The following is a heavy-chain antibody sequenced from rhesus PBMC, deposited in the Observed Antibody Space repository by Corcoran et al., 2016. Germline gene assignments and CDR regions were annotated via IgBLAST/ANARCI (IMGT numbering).Heavy chain of an antibody. D-gene: IGHD6-13*01. V-gene: IGHV4-160*01. CDR3: AREAAAGPFDY. CDR2: IYGSSGST. J-gene: IGHJ4*01. CDR1: GGSISSNY. Sequence: QVQLQESGPGLVKPSETMSLTCAVSGGSISSNYWSWIRQPPGKGLEWIWYIYGSSGSTYYNPSLKRRVTISTDSSKNQFSLEQSSVTAADPAVYYCAREAAAGPFDYWGQGVLVTVSS.